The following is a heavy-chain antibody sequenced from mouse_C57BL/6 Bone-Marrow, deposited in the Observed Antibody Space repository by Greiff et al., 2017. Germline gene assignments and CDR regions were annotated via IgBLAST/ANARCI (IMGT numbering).Heavy chain of an antibody. D-gene: IGHD4-1*01. CDR2: IDPSDSYT. CDR3: AREENWSYAMDY. Sequence: VKLQQPGAELVRPGTSVKLSCKASGYTFTSYWMHWVKQRPGQGLEWIGVIDPSDSYTNYNQKFKGKATLTVDTSSSTAYMQLSSLTSEDAAVYYCAREENWSYAMDYWGQGTSVTVSS. J-gene: IGHJ4*01. CDR1: GYTFTSYW. V-gene: IGHV1-59*01.